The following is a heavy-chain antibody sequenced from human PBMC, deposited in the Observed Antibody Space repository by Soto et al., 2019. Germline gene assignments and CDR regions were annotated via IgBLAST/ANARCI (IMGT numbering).Heavy chain of an antibody. CDR1: GGTFSSYA. CDR2: IIPIFGTA. CDR3: ARGYCSGGSCYSGGFDY. J-gene: IGHJ4*02. D-gene: IGHD2-15*01. V-gene: IGHV1-69*01. Sequence: QVQLVQSGAEVKKPGSSVKVSCKASGGTFSSYAISWVRQAPGQGLEWMGGIIPIFGTANYAQKFQGRVTITADESTSTAYMELSSLRSEDTAVYYCARGYCSGGSCYSGGFDYWGQGTLVTVSS.